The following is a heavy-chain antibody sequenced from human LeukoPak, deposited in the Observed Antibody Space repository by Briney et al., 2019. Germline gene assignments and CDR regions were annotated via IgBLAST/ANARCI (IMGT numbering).Heavy chain of an antibody. D-gene: IGHD6-6*01. V-gene: IGHV3-74*01. CDR2: ISPTGSTT. CDR1: GFSFSGHW. CDR3: ARGPNSNWSGLDF. J-gene: IGHJ4*02. Sequence: GGSLRLSCIASGFSFSGHWMHWVRQAPGKGLVWVSRISPTGSTTSYADSVKGRFTVSRDNAKNTLYLQVNNLRAEDTAVYYCARGPNSNWSGLDFWGQGTLLTVSS.